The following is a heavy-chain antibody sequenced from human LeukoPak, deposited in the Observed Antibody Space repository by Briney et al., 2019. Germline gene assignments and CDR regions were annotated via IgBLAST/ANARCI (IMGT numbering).Heavy chain of an antibody. J-gene: IGHJ4*02. CDR3: ARAQGRLVPPAY. CDR2: MNHSGST. Sequence: SETLSLTCAVYGGSFSGYYWSWIRQPPGKGLEWIGEMNHSGSTNYNPSLKSRVTISADTSKKQFSLKLSSVTAADTAVYFCARAQGRLVPPAYWGRGTLVTVSS. D-gene: IGHD6-19*01. V-gene: IGHV4-34*01. CDR1: GGSFSGYY.